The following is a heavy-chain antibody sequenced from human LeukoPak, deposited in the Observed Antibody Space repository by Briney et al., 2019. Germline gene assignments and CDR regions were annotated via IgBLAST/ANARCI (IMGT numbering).Heavy chain of an antibody. D-gene: IGHD2-2*01. CDR3: ARDRYCSSTSCYYFDY. V-gene: IGHV3-7*01. J-gene: IGHJ4*02. Sequence: GGSLRLSCAASGFTFSGYWMSWVRQAPGKGLEWVANIKQDGSEKYYVDSVKGRFTISRDNAKNSLYLQMNSLRAEDTAVYYCARDRYCSSTSCYYFDYWGQGTLVTVSS. CDR1: GFTFSGYW. CDR2: IKQDGSEK.